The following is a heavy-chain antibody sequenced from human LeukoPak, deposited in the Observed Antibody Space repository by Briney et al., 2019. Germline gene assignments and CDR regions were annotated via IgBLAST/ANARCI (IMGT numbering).Heavy chain of an antibody. D-gene: IGHD1-26*01. J-gene: IGHJ3*02. CDR3: ARPRVGATTHDAFDI. V-gene: IGHV3-30*02. CDR1: GFTFSSYG. CDR2: IRYDGSNK. Sequence: GGSLRLSCAASGFTFSSYGMHWVRQAPGKGLEWVALIRYDGSNKYYADSVKGRFTISRDNSKNTLYLQMNSLRAEDTAVYYCARPRVGATTHDAFDIWGQGTMVTVSS.